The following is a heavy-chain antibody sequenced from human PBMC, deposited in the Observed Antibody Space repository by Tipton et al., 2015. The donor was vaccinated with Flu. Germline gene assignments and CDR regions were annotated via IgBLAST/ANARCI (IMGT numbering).Heavy chain of an antibody. CDR2: ISWNSGSI. CDR3: AKENDYGDSRGFDY. Sequence: AASGFTFDDYAMHWVRQAPGKGLEWVSGISWNSGSIGYADSVKGRFTISRDNAKNSLYPQMNSLRAEDTALYYCAKENDYGDSRGFDYWGQGTLVTVSS. J-gene: IGHJ4*02. CDR1: GFTFDDYA. V-gene: IGHV3-9*01. D-gene: IGHD4-17*01.